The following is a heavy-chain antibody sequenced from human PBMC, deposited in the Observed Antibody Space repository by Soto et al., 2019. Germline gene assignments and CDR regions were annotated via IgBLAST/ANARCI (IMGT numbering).Heavy chain of an antibody. J-gene: IGHJ3*02. CDR3: ARIGGGTFDI. CDR2: IYYSGST. CDR1: GGSMSSDY. D-gene: IGHD1-26*01. V-gene: IGHV4-59*08. Sequence: SETLSLTCSVSGGSMSSDYWSWIRQPPGKGLEWIGFIYYSGSTNYNPSLKSRVIISVATSKNQFSLKLSSVTAADTAVYYCARIGGGTFDIWGQGTMVTVSS.